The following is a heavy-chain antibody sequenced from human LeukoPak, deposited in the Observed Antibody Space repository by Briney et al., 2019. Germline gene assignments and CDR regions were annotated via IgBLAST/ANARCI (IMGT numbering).Heavy chain of an antibody. J-gene: IGHJ4*02. CDR3: AKGGVVPATSCDY. Sequence: GGSLRLSCAASGFTFSRHGMHWVRQARGKGLEGVAVISYDGSNKYYADSVKGRFTISRDNSKNTLYLQMNSLRAEDTAVYYCAKGGVVPATSCDYWGQGTLVTVSS. CDR1: GFTFSRHG. V-gene: IGHV3-30*18. D-gene: IGHD2-2*01. CDR2: ISYDGSNK.